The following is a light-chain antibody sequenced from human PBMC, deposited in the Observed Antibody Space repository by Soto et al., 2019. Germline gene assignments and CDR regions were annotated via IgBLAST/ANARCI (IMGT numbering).Light chain of an antibody. CDR1: QSVTPW. CDR2: KAS. CDR3: QQYSTYPIT. V-gene: IGKV1-5*03. J-gene: IGKJ5*01. Sequence: DIQMTQSPSTLSASVGYRVTITCRASQSVTPWLAWYQQKPGKAPKLLIYKASNLESGLPSRFTGSGSGTEFTLTISSLQSDDFATYYCQQYSTYPITFGQGTRLEIK.